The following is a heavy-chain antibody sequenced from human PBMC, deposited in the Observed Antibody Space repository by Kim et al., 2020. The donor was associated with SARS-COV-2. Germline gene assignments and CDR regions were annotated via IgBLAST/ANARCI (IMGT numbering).Heavy chain of an antibody. Sequence: GGSLRLSCAASGFTFSSYWMSWVRQAPGKGLEWVANIKQDGSEKYYVDSVKGRFTISRDNAKNSLYLQMNSLRAEDTAVYYCAREGSSSWHYPSYYYYGMDVWGQGTTVTVSS. CDR2: IKQDGSEK. V-gene: IGHV3-7*01. CDR3: AREGSSSWHYPSYYYYGMDV. D-gene: IGHD6-13*01. CDR1: GFTFSSYW. J-gene: IGHJ6*02.